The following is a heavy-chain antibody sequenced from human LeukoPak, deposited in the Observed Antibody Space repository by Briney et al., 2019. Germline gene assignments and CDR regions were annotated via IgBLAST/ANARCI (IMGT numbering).Heavy chain of an antibody. Sequence: ASVEVSCKVSGYTLTELSMHWVRQAPGKGLEWMGGFDPEDGETIYAQKFQGRVTMTEDTSTDTAYMELSSLRSEDTAVYYCATSTLKIVVVAAPPFDPWGQGTLVTVSS. CDR1: GYTLTELS. J-gene: IGHJ5*02. CDR2: FDPEDGET. V-gene: IGHV1-24*01. D-gene: IGHD2-15*01. CDR3: ATSTLKIVVVAAPPFDP.